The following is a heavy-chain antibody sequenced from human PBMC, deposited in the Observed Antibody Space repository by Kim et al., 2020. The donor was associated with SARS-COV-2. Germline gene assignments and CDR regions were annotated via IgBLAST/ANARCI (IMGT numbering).Heavy chain of an antibody. V-gene: IGHV3-74*01. Sequence: TSYADSVKGRFTISRDNAKNTLYLQMNSLRAEDTAVYYCAREGGEQGRPVWGQGTTVTVSS. J-gene: IGHJ6*02. CDR2: T. D-gene: IGHD3-10*01. CDR3: AREGGEQGRPV.